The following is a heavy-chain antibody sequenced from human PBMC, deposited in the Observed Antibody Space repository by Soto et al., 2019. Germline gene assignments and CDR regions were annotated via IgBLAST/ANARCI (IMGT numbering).Heavy chain of an antibody. CDR2: IYSGGST. Sequence: GGSLRLSCAASGFTVSSNYMSWVRQAPGKGLEWVSVIYSGGSTYYADSVKGRFTISRDNSKNTLYLQMNSLRAEDTAVYYCARDPVGVVMGGWFDSWGQGTLVTVSS. D-gene: IGHD3-3*01. J-gene: IGHJ5*01. V-gene: IGHV3-66*01. CDR1: GFTVSSNY. CDR3: ARDPVGVVMGGWFDS.